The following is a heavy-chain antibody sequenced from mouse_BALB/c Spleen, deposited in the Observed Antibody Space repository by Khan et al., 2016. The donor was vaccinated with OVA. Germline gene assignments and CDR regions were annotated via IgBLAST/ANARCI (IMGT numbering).Heavy chain of an antibody. CDR1: GYTFTNYG. V-gene: IGHV9-3-1*01. J-gene: IGHJ4*01. CDR3: ARGSTLITTSYAMDY. D-gene: IGHD2-4*01. Sequence: QFQLVQSGPELKKPGETVKISCKASGYTFTNYGMNWVKQAPGKGLKWMGWITTYTGEPTYADDFKGRFAFSLETSASTAYLQINNLKNEDTATYFCARGSTLITTSYAMDYWGQGTSVTVSS. CDR2: ITTYTGEP.